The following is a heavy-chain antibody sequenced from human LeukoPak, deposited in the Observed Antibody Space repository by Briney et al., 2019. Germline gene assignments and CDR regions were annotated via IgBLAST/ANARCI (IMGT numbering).Heavy chain of an antibody. CDR3: ARDYYDILTGYPQGMDV. D-gene: IGHD3-9*01. J-gene: IGHJ6*04. CDR2: INTGNGNT. Sequence: ASVTVSCKASGYTFTSYAMHWVRQAPGQRLEWMGWINTGNGNTKYSQKFQGRVTITRDTSANTTYMELSSLRSEDTAVYYCARDYYDILTGYPQGMDVWGKGTTVTVSS. V-gene: IGHV1-3*04. CDR1: GYTFTSYA.